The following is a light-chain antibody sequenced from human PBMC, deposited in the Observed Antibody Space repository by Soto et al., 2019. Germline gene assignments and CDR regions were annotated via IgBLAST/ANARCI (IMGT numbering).Light chain of an antibody. CDR1: SSDVGGYDY. CDR2: EVS. J-gene: IGLJ3*02. V-gene: IGLV2-14*01. Sequence: QLVLTQPASVSGSPGQSITISCTGTSSDVGGYDYVSWYQQHPGKAPKVMIYEVSYRPSGVSNRFSGSKSGNTASLTISGLQAEDEADYYCSSYTSTSTLWVFGGGTKVTVL. CDR3: SSYTSTSTLWV.